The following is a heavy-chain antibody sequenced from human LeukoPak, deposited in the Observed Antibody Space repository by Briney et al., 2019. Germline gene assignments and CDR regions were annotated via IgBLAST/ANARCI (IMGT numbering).Heavy chain of an antibody. J-gene: IGHJ4*02. V-gene: IGHV3-7*01. CDR2: IRQDGSEK. CDR3: AKDLDSSGYFDY. D-gene: IGHD3-22*01. Sequence: PGGSLRLSCEVSGFTFTDYWMNWVRQAPGKGPEWVASIRQDGSEKTYVDSVKGRFTISRDNSKNTLYLQMNSLRAEDTAVYYCAKDLDSSGYFDYWGQGTLVTVSS. CDR1: GFTFTDYW.